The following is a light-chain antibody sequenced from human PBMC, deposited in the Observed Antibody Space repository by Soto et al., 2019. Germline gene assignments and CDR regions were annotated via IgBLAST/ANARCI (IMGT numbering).Light chain of an antibody. CDR3: QQYGSSSWT. CDR1: QSVSSSY. V-gene: IGKV3-20*01. Sequence: EIVLTQSPGTLSLSPGERATLSCRASQSVSSSYLAWYQHKPGQAPRLLIYGASSRATGIPDRFSGSGSGTDFTLTISRLAPEDFAVYYCQQYGSSSWTFGQGTKVDVK. CDR2: GAS. J-gene: IGKJ1*01.